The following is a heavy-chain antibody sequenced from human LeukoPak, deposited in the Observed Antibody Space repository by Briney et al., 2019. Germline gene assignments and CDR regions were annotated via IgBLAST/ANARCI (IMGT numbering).Heavy chain of an antibody. CDR3: ARSHYDSSGSPIFGLGVDY. V-gene: IGHV4-30-2*06. Sequence: PSQTLSLTCAVSGGSISSDGYSWSWIRQSPGKGLEWIGYIYHSGSTCYNPSLKGRVTISVDRSKSQFSLKLSSVTAADTAVYYCARSHYDSSGSPIFGLGVDYWGQGTLVTVSS. D-gene: IGHD3-22*01. CDR2: IYHSGST. CDR1: GGSISSDGYS. J-gene: IGHJ4*02.